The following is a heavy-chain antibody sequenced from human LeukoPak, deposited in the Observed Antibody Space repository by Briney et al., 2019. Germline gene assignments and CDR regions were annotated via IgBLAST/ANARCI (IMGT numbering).Heavy chain of an antibody. V-gene: IGHV3-48*01. Sequence: GGSLRLSCAASGFSFKNYNLNWVRQVPGKGLEWVSYISHSSRTIYYADSVRGRFTISRDNAKNSMYLQMNSLRAEDTAVYCCARDPPHGMDVWGQGTTVTVSS. J-gene: IGHJ6*02. CDR2: ISHSSRTI. CDR3: ARDPPHGMDV. CDR1: GFSFKNYN.